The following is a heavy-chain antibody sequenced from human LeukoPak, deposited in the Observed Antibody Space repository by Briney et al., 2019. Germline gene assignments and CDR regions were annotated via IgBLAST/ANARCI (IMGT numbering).Heavy chain of an antibody. Sequence: GGSLRLSCAASGFTFSIYGMNWVRQAPGKGLEWVSSISSSSSYIYYADSVKGRFTISRDNAKNSLYLQMNSLRAEDTAVYYCASPLSSRGYSGYDPNGDFDYWGQGTLVTVSS. D-gene: IGHD5-12*01. CDR3: ASPLSSRGYSGYDPNGDFDY. J-gene: IGHJ4*02. CDR2: ISSSSSYI. V-gene: IGHV3-21*01. CDR1: GFTFSIYG.